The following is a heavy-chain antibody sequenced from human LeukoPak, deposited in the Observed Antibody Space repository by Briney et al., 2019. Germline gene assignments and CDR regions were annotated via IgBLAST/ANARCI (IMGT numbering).Heavy chain of an antibody. CDR3: ARDDSSRDDSGGYHY. CDR1: GDSINSYH. D-gene: IGHD3-22*01. CDR2: MHLSGNT. J-gene: IGHJ4*02. V-gene: IGHV4-4*07. Sequence: PSETLSLTCTVSGDSINSYHWSWIRQPPGKGLGCIGRMHLSGNTNYNPSLRSRVAISMDNSKSQFSLTLKSVTAADTAVYYCARDDSSRDDSGGYHYWGQGTLVTVSS.